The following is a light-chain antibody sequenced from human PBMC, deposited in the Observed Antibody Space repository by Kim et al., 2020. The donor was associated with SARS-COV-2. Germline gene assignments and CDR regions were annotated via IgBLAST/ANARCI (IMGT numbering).Light chain of an antibody. CDR2: QDS. V-gene: IGLV3-1*01. CDR3: QAWDSSTVV. Sequence: SYELTQPPSVSVSPGQTASITCSGGKLGDKYACWYQQKPGQSPVLVIYQDSKRPSGIPERFSGSNSGSTATLTISGTQAMDEADYYCQAWDSSTVVFGGGTQLTVL. J-gene: IGLJ2*01. CDR1: KLGDKY.